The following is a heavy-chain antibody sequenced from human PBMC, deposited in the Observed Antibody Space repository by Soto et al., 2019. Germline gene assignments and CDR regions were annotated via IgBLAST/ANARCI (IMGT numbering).Heavy chain of an antibody. Sequence: QVQLQESGPGLVKPSQTLSLTCTVSGGSIRSGGYYWTWIRQHPGKCLEWIGYIYYTGSTYYNPYLKSRATISVDTSKNQFSLKLSSVTAADTAVYYCARASLGYCSSTSCRSNWFDPWGQGTLVTVSS. V-gene: IGHV4-31*03. J-gene: IGHJ5*02. CDR1: GGSIRSGGYY. CDR2: IYYTGST. CDR3: ARASLGYCSSTSCRSNWFDP. D-gene: IGHD2-2*01.